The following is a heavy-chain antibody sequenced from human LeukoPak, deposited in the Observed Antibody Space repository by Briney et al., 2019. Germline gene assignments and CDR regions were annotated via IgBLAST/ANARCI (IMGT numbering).Heavy chain of an antibody. D-gene: IGHD6-13*01. V-gene: IGHV3-23*01. Sequence: GGSLRLSCITSGFIFGDYAMSWFRQAPGKGLEWVSAISGSGGSTYYADSVKGRFTISRDNSKNTLYLQMNSLRAEDTAVYYCAKDPAGEQQPSMDVWGQGTTVTVSS. CDR1: GFIFGDYA. CDR3: AKDPAGEQQPSMDV. CDR2: ISGSGGST. J-gene: IGHJ6*02.